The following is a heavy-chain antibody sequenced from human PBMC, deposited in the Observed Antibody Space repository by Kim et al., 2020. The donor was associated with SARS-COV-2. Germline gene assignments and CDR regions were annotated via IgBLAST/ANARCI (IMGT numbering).Heavy chain of an antibody. CDR1: GYTLTDLS. J-gene: IGHJ6*03. CDR2: FDREDGET. CDR3: ATYVGASGYYYSYMDV. Sequence: ASVKVSCKVSGYTLTDLSIHWVRQAPGKGLEWMGGFDREDGETIYARKFQGRVTMTEDTSSDTAYMELSSLRSEDAAVYYCATYVGASGYYYSYMDVWGKGTTVTVSS. D-gene: IGHD3-16*01. V-gene: IGHV1-24*01.